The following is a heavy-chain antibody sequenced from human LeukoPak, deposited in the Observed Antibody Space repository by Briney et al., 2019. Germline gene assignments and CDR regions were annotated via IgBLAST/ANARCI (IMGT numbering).Heavy chain of an antibody. CDR3: ARSRSGYSYDHAAFEI. D-gene: IGHD5-18*01. J-gene: IGHJ3*02. Sequence: SETLSLTCAVYGGSFSGYYWSWIRQPPGKGLEWIAYIDYRGSTTYNPSLRSRVTISVDTSRNQFSLKLYSVTAADTAVYYCARSRSGYSYDHAAFEIWGQGTMVTVSS. CDR2: IDYRGST. V-gene: IGHV4-59*01. CDR1: GGSFSGYY.